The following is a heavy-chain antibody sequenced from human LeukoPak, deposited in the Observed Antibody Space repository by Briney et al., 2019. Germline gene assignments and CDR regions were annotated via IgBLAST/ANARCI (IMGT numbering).Heavy chain of an antibody. D-gene: IGHD5-24*01. J-gene: IGHJ4*02. V-gene: IGHV3-7*01. Sequence: GGSLRLSCVASGLTLSNFWMTWVRQAPGEGLEWVATINQDGGEKYYVDSVKGRFTISRDNAKNSLYLQMNSLRAEDTAVYYCARDGWLPYFDYWGQGTLVTVSS. CDR1: GLTLSNFW. CDR2: INQDGGEK. CDR3: ARDGWLPYFDY.